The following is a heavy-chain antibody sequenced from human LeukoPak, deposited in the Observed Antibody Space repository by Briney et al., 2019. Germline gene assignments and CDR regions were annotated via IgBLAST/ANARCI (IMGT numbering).Heavy chain of an antibody. J-gene: IGHJ4*02. CDR2: ISGSGGST. CDR3: AKDRYSPITMVRGGLDY. D-gene: IGHD3-10*01. CDR1: GFTFSSYG. Sequence: PGGTLRLSCAASGFTFSSYGMSWVRQAPGKGLEWVSAISGSGGSTYYANSVKGRFTISRDNSKNTLYLQMNSLRAEDTAVYYCAKDRYSPITMVRGGLDYWGQGTLVTVSS. V-gene: IGHV3-23*01.